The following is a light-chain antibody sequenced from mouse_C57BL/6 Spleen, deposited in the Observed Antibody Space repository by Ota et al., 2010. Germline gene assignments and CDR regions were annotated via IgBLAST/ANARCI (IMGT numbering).Light chain of an antibody. CDR1: KYKFHY. CDR3: QQGSSIPRT. J-gene: IGKJ2*01. V-gene: IGKV4-91*01. Sequence: LVLTHVLQPPWLHLPGEDHSHLQCQLKYKFHYLHWYQQKPGFSPKLLIYRTSNLASGVPARFSGSGSGTSYSLTIGTMEAEDVATYYCQQGSSIPRTFGGGTKLEIK. CDR2: RTS.